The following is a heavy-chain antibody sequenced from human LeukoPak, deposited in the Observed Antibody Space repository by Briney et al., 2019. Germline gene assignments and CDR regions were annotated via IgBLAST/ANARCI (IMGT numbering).Heavy chain of an antibody. CDR2: INPNSGGT. J-gene: IGHJ5*02. V-gene: IGHV1-2*02. Sequence: ASEKVSCKASGYTFTGYYMHWVRQAPGQGLEWMGWINPNSGGTNYAQKFQGRVTMTRDTSISTAYMELSRLRSDDTAVYYCAKLRGANYGPGGNNWFDPWGQGTLVTVSS. CDR1: GYTFTGYY. CDR3: AKLRGANYGPGGNNWFDP. D-gene: IGHD3-10*01.